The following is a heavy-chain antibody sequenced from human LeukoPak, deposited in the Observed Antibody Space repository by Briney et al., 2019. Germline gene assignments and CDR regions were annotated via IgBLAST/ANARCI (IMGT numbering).Heavy chain of an antibody. D-gene: IGHD2-8*02. J-gene: IGHJ5*01. Sequence: GGSLRLSCAASGFTFSDYYMSWIRQAPGKGLEWVSYISSSGSTIYYADSVKGRLTISRDNVDNVVYLEMNSLGAEDTATYYCARVAVSGPTGWFDSWGQGTLVIVSS. CDR1: GFTFSDYY. CDR3: ARVAVSGPTGWFDS. CDR2: ISSSGSTI. V-gene: IGHV3-11*04.